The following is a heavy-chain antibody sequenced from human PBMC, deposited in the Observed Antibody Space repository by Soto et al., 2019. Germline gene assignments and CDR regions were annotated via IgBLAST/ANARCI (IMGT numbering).Heavy chain of an antibody. V-gene: IGHV4-59*01. J-gene: IGHJ5*02. Sequence: TSETLSLTCTVSGGSISSYYWSWIRQPPGKGLEWIGYIYYSGSTNYNPSLKSRVTISVDTSKNQFSLKLSSVTAADTAVYYCARVGGRGRLDPWGQGTLVTVSS. CDR2: IYYSGST. CDR3: ARVGGRGRLDP. D-gene: IGHD3-16*01. CDR1: GGSISSYY.